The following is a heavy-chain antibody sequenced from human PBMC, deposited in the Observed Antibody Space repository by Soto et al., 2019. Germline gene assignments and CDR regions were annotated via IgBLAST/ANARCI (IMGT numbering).Heavy chain of an antibody. D-gene: IGHD6-19*01. Sequence: EVRLLESGGGLVQPGGSLRLSCAASGFTFSSYAMRWVRQAPGKGLEWVSAISGSGDSTYYADSVKGRFTTSRDNSKNTLYLQMNSLRAEDTAVYYCARRGSVSYYDYWGQGTLVTVSS. CDR2: ISGSGDST. CDR1: GFTFSSYA. V-gene: IGHV3-23*01. CDR3: ARRGSVSYYDY. J-gene: IGHJ4*02.